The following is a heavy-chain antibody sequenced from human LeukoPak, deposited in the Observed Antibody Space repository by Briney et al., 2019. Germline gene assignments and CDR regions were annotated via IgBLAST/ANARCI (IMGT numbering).Heavy chain of an antibody. Sequence: ASVKVSCKASGYTFTGYYMHWVRQAPGQGLEWMGWINPNSGGTNYAQKFQGRVTMTRNTSISTAYMELSSLRSEDTAVYYCARVDSGSFDYWGQGTLVTVSS. CDR3: ARVDSGSFDY. D-gene: IGHD1-26*01. CDR1: GYTFTGYY. CDR2: INPNSGGT. V-gene: IGHV1-2*02. J-gene: IGHJ4*02.